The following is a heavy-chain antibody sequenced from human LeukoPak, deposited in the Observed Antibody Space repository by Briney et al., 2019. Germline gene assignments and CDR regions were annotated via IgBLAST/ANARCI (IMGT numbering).Heavy chain of an antibody. J-gene: IGHJ4*02. Sequence: ASVKVSCKASGYTFTSYAMHWVRQAPGQRLEWMGWINAGNGNTKYSXXFQXXVTITRDTSASTAYMELSSLRSEDTAVYYCARDFIAAAGYFDYWGQGTLVTVSS. V-gene: IGHV1-3*01. D-gene: IGHD6-13*01. CDR2: INAGNGNT. CDR3: ARDFIAAAGYFDY. CDR1: GYTFTSYA.